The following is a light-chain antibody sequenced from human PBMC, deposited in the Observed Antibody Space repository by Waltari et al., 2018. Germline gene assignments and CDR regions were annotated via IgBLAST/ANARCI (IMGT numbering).Light chain of an antibody. CDR2: EVS. V-gene: IGLV2-8*01. Sequence: QSALTQPPSASGAPRPSVTISCTGTSSDVGGYNYVSWYQQHPGKAPKLMIFEVSKRPCGFPALFCGYESGNTASLTVSGLQAEDEADYYCGSYAGSNKLGFGGGTKLTVL. CDR3: GSYAGSNKLG. CDR1: SSDVGGYNY. J-gene: IGLJ3*02.